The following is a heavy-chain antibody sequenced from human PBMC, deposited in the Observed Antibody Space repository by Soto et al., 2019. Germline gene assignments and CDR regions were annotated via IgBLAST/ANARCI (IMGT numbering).Heavy chain of an antibody. CDR1: GGTFSSYA. J-gene: IGHJ6*02. V-gene: IGHV1-69*13. Sequence: GASVKVSRKASGGTFSSYAISWVRQAPGQGLEWMGGIIPIFGTANYAQKFQGRVTITADESTSTAYMELSSLRSEDTAVYYCARDWYSSGLKMNYYYGMDVWGQGTTVTVSS. CDR2: IIPIFGTA. CDR3: ARDWYSSGLKMNYYYGMDV. D-gene: IGHD6-19*01.